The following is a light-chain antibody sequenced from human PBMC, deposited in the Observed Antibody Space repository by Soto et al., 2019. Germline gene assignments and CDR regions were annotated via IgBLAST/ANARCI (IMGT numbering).Light chain of an antibody. CDR1: SSDVGGYKF. J-gene: IGLJ3*02. Sequence: QSALTQPASVSGSPGQSITISCTGTSSDVGGYKFVSWYQQHPGKAPKLMIYGVSNRPSGVSDRFSGSKSGNTASLTISGLQAEDEADYYCSSYPSSSAVVFGGGTKVTVL. V-gene: IGLV2-14*01. CDR3: SSYPSSSAVV. CDR2: GVS.